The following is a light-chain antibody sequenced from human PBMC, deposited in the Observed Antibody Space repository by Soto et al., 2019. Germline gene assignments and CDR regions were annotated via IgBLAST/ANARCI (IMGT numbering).Light chain of an antibody. CDR3: RSYTGSIPLVV. V-gene: IGLV2-18*02. Sequence: QSALTQPPSVSGSPGQSVTISCTGTSSDVGTYNHVSWYQQPPGTAPKLLIYDDSNRPSGVPDRFSGSKSGTTASLTITGLQAEDEAEYYCRSYTGSIPLVVFGGGTKLTVL. CDR1: SSDVGTYNH. CDR2: DDS. J-gene: IGLJ2*01.